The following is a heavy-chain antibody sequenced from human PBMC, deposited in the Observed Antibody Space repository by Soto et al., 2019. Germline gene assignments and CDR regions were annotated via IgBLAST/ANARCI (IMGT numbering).Heavy chain of an antibody. D-gene: IGHD6-19*01. CDR2: IWYDGSNK. CDR1: GFTFSSYG. Sequence: PGGSLRLSCAASGFTFSSYGMHWVRQAPGKGLEWVAVIWYDGSNKYYADSVKGRFTISRDNSKNTLYLQMNSLRAEDTAVYYCARDSAAVAGTGFDYWGQGTLVTVSS. CDR3: ARDSAAVAGTGFDY. V-gene: IGHV3-33*01. J-gene: IGHJ4*02.